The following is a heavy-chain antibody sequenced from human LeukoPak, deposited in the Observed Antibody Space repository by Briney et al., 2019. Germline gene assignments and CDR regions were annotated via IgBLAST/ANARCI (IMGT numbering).Heavy chain of an antibody. J-gene: IGHJ4*02. Sequence: ASVKVSCKASGHTFTGYYMHWVRQAPGQGLEWMGWVNPNSGGTNYAQKFQGRVTMTRDTSISTAYMELSRLRSDDTAVYYCARVALGATFARGDYWGQGTLVTVSS. V-gene: IGHV1-2*02. CDR2: VNPNSGGT. CDR1: GHTFTGYY. D-gene: IGHD1-26*01. CDR3: ARVALGATFARGDY.